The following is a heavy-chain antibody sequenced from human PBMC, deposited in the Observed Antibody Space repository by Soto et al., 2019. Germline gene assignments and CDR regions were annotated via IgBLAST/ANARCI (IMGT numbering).Heavy chain of an antibody. V-gene: IGHV4-30-4*01. J-gene: IGHJ6*02. CDR2: IYYGGST. CDR3: ARDLPYYYGMDV. CDR1: GGSISSGDYY. Sequence: PSETLSPTGTVSGGSISSGDYYWSWIRQPPGNGLEWIGYIYYGGSTYYNPSLKSRVTISVDTSNNQFSLKPSSVTAADTAVYYCARDLPYYYGMDVWGQGTTVTVSS.